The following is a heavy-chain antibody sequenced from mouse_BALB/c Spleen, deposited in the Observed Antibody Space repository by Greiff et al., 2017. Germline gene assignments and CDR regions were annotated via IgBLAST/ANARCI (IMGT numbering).Heavy chain of an antibody. J-gene: IGHJ2*01. D-gene: IGHD4-1*01. Sequence: EVHLVESGGGLVKPGGSLKLSCAASGFTFSSYAMSWVRQTPEKRLEWVATISSGGSYTYYPDSVKGRFTISRDNAKNTLYLQMSSLRSEDTAMYYCARGTGSFDYWGQGTTLTVSS. CDR2: ISSGGSYT. CDR3: ARGTGSFDY. V-gene: IGHV5-9-3*01. CDR1: GFTFSSYA.